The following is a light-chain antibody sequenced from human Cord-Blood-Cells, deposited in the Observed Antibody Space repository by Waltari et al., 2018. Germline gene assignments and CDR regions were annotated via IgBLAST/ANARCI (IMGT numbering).Light chain of an antibody. V-gene: IGKV4-1*01. CDR3: QQYYSTPPT. Sequence: DIVMPHSPDSLAVCLGERATINCNSSQSVLYTSNNKNYSAWYQQKPGQPPKLLIYWASTRGSGVPDRFSGGGSGTDYTLSITSLQAEDVAVYNCQQYYSTPPTFGQGTKVEIK. J-gene: IGKJ1*01. CDR1: QSVLYTSNNKNY. CDR2: WAS.